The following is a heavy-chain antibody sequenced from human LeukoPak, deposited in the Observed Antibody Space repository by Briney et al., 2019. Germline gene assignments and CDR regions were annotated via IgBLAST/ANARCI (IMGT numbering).Heavy chain of an antibody. CDR3: AKDLFAVGSWPSFDY. V-gene: IGHV3-23*01. CDR2: ISGSGGST. CDR1: GFTFSSYA. J-gene: IGHJ4*02. D-gene: IGHD6-13*01. Sequence: PGGSLRLSCAASGFTFSSYAMSWVRQAPGKGLEWVSAISGSGGSTYYADSVKGRFTISRDNSKNTLYLQMNSLRAEDTAVYYCAKDLFAVGSWPSFDYWGQGTLVTVSS.